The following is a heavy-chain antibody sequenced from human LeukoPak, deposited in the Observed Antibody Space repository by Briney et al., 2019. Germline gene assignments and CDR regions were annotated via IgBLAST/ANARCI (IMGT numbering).Heavy chain of an antibody. CDR2: ISSSSSYI. J-gene: IGHJ4*02. D-gene: IGHD5-18*01. CDR1: GFTFSSYS. CDR3: ARDGIRGYSYGLVYYFDY. Sequence: EGSLRLSCAASGFTFSSYSMNWVRQAPGKGLEWVSSISSSSSYIYYADSVKGRFTISRDNAKNSLYLQMNRLRAEDTAVYYCARDGIRGYSYGLVYYFDYWGQGTLVTVSS. V-gene: IGHV3-21*01.